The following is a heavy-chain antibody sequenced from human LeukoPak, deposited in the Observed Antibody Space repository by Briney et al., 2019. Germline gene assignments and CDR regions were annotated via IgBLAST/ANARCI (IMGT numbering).Heavy chain of an antibody. CDR3: ARDTRPISLSYSYDLDY. D-gene: IGHD5-18*01. CDR1: GGTFSSYA. J-gene: IGHJ4*02. Sequence: GASVKVSCKASGGTFSSYAISWVRQAPGQGLEWMGGIIPIFGTANYAQKFQGRVTITTDESTSTAYMELSSLRSEDTAVYYCARDTRPISLSYSYDLDYWGQGTLVTVSS. CDR2: IIPIFGTA. V-gene: IGHV1-69*05.